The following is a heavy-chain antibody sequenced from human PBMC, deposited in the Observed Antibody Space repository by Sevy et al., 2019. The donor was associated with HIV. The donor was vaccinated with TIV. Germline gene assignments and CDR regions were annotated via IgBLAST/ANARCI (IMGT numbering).Heavy chain of an antibody. J-gene: IGHJ4*02. Sequence: GGSLRLSCAASGFTFNTYGMHWVRQAPGKGLEWVAVVSYDGSNKNYADSVKGRFTISRDNSRNTLYLQVNSLRTEDTAVYYCAKAMDTWIQLWSLIDYWGQGTLVTVSS. CDR1: GFTFNTYG. CDR2: VSYDGSNK. D-gene: IGHD5-18*01. CDR3: AKAMDTWIQLWSLIDY. V-gene: IGHV3-30*18.